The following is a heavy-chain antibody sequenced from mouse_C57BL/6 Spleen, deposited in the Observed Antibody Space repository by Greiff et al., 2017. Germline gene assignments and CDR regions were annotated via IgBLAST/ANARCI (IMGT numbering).Heavy chain of an antibody. V-gene: IGHV3-6*01. Sequence: EVKLVESGPGLVKPSQSLSLTCSVTGYSITSGYYWNWIRQFPGNKLEWMGYISYDGSNNYNPSLKNRISITRDTSKNQFFLKLNSVTTEDTATYYCARGGSSYAMDDWGQGTSVTVSS. CDR2: ISYDGSN. CDR3: ARGGSSYAMDD. CDR1: GYSITSGYY. J-gene: IGHJ4*01.